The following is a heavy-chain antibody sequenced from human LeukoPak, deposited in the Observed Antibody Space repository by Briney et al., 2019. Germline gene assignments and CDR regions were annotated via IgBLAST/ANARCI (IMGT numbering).Heavy chain of an antibody. V-gene: IGHV3-23*01. J-gene: IGHJ4*02. Sequence: GGSLRLSCAASGFTFSSYAMSWVRQAPGKGLEWVSAISGSGGSTYYADSVKGRFTISRDNSKNTLYLQMNSLRAEDTAVYYCAKDFESYGPQKYGDYVDYWGQGTLVTVSS. CDR1: GFTFSSYA. CDR3: AKDFESYGPQKYGDYVDY. D-gene: IGHD4-17*01. CDR2: ISGSGGST.